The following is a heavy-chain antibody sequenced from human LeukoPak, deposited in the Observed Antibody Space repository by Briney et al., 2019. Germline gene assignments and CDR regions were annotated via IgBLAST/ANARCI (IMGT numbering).Heavy chain of an antibody. J-gene: IGHJ4*02. CDR3: AKGHPPLNDYGDYLDY. V-gene: IGHV3-30*18. Sequence: GGSLRLSCAASGFTFSSYGMHWVRQAPGKGLEWVAVISYDGSNKYYADSVMGRFTISRDNSKNTLYLQMNSLRAEDTAVYYCAKGHPPLNDYGDYLDYWGQGTLVTVSS. D-gene: IGHD4-17*01. CDR1: GFTFSSYG. CDR2: ISYDGSNK.